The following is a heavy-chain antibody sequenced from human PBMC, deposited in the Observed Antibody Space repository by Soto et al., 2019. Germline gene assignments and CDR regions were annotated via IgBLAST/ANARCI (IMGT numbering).Heavy chain of an antibody. J-gene: IGHJ4*02. Sequence: PGGSLRLSCAASGFTFSSYGMHWFRQAPGKGLEWVAVIWYDGSNKYYADSVKGRFTISRDNSKNTLYLQMNSLRAEDTAVYYCARDGGYSYGVFDYWGQGTLVTVSS. CDR2: IWYDGSNK. CDR3: ARDGGYSYGVFDY. CDR1: GFTFSSYG. V-gene: IGHV3-33*01. D-gene: IGHD5-18*01.